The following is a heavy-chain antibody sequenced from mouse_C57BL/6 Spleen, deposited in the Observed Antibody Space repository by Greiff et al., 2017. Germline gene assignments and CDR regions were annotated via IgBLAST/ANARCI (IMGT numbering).Heavy chain of an antibody. CDR3: ARGRVYGSSYAMDY. CDR2: IYPGDGDT. J-gene: IGHJ4*01. D-gene: IGHD1-1*01. Sequence: QVQLKQSGPELVKPGASVKISCKASGYAFSSSWMNWVKQRPGKGLEWIGRIYPGDGDTNYNGKFKGKATLTADNSSSTAYMQLSSLTSEDSAVYFCARGRVYGSSYAMDYWGQGTSVTVSS. V-gene: IGHV1-82*01. CDR1: GYAFSSSW.